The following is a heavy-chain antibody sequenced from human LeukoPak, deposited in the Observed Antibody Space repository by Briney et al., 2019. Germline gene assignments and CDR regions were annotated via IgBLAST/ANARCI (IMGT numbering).Heavy chain of an antibody. J-gene: IGHJ4*02. CDR1: GFTFTTYG. Sequence: PGGSLRLSCAASGFTFTTYGMHWVRQAPGKGLEWVAFIRSDGSNKYYADSVTGRFTISRGNSKNTLYLQMNSLRAEDTAVYYCANYVDTADYYWGQGTLVTVSS. V-gene: IGHV3-30*02. CDR2: IRSDGSNK. CDR3: ANYVDTADYY. D-gene: IGHD5-18*01.